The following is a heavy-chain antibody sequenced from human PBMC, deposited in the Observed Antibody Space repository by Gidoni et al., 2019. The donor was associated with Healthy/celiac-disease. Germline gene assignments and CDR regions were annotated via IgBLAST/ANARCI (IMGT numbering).Heavy chain of an antibody. D-gene: IGHD3-22*01. Sequence: EVQLVESGGGLIQPGGSLRLSCAASGFTVSSNYMSWVRQAPGKGLEWVSVIYSGGSTYYADSVKGRFTISRDNSKNTLYLQMNSLRAEDTAVYYCARELDSSTFDAFDIWGQGTMVTVSS. J-gene: IGHJ3*02. CDR1: GFTVSSNY. CDR3: ARELDSSTFDAFDI. V-gene: IGHV3-53*01. CDR2: IYSGGST.